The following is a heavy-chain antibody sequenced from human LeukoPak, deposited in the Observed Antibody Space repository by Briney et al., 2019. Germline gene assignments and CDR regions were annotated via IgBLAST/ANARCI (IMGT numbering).Heavy chain of an antibody. J-gene: IGHJ4*02. Sequence: ASVKVSCKASGYTFTGYYMHWVRQAPGQGLEWMGWINPNSGGTNYAQQFQGRVTMTRDPSISTAYMELSRMRSDDTAVYYCARTVSSGWLEAYYFDYWGKGTLVTVSS. CDR3: ARTVSSGWLEAYYFDY. V-gene: IGHV1-2*02. CDR2: INPNSGGT. CDR1: GYTFTGYY. D-gene: IGHD6-19*01.